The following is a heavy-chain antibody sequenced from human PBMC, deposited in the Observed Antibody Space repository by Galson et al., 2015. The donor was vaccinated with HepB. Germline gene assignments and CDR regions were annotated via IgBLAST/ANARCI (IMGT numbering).Heavy chain of an antibody. V-gene: IGHV3-74*01. D-gene: IGHD6-19*01. CDR2: IDSDGRGI. CDR1: GFTFSAYW. Sequence: SLRLSCAASGFTFSAYWMHWVRQAPGKGLEWVARIDSDGRGISYADSVKGRFTISGDNAKNMLYLQMNSLRVEDTAVYYCARGGTITVAGEIDCWGQGTLVTVSS. CDR3: ARGGTITVAGEIDC. J-gene: IGHJ4*02.